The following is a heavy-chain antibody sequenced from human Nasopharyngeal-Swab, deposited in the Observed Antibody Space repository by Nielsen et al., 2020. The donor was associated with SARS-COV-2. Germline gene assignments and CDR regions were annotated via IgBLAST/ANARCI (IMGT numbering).Heavy chain of an antibody. Sequence: GGSLRLSCAASGFTLSSHWMSWVRQAPGKGPEWLANIKRDGSEKNYGDSVKGRFTISRDNAKNSMYLQMNSLRAEDTAVYYCAKDLGITVAGTGQDYWGQGTLVTVSS. J-gene: IGHJ4*02. CDR1: GFTLSSHW. V-gene: IGHV3-7*01. CDR2: IKRDGSEK. D-gene: IGHD6-19*01. CDR3: AKDLGITVAGTGQDY.